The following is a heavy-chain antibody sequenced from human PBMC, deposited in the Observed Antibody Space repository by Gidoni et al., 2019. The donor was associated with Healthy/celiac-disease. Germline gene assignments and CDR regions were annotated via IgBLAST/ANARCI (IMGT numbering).Heavy chain of an antibody. CDR3: ARGRSVPSVRSYYMDV. CDR1: GGSFSGYY. V-gene: IGHV4-34*01. J-gene: IGHJ6*03. CDR2: INHSGST. D-gene: IGHD6-25*01. Sequence: QVQLQQWGAGLLKPSETLSLTCAVYGGSFSGYYWSWIRQPPGKGLEWIGEINHSGSTNYNPSLKSRVTISIDTSKNQFSLKLSSVTAADTAVYYCARGRSVPSVRSYYMDVWGKGTTVTVSS.